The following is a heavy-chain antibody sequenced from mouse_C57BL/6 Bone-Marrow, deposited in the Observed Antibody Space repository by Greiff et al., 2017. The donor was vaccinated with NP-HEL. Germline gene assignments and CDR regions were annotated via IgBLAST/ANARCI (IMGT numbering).Heavy chain of an antibody. CDR3: AARGSGYVWFAY. D-gene: IGHD3-2*02. CDR2: IYPGSGST. Sequence: VQLQQPGAELVKPGASVKMSCKASGYTFTSYWITWVKQRPGQGLEWIGDIYPGSGSTNYNEKFKSKATLTVDTSSSTAYMQLSSLTSEDSAVYYCAARGSGYVWFAYWGQGTLVTVSA. J-gene: IGHJ3*01. CDR1: GYTFTSYW. V-gene: IGHV1-55*01.